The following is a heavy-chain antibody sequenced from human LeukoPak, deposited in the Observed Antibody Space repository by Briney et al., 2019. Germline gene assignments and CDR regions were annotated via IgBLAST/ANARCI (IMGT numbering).Heavy chain of an antibody. CDR2: IYHSGST. CDR1: GGSISSRSYY. V-gene: IGHV4-39*07. Sequence: PSETLSPTCTVSGGSISSRSYYWGWIRQPPGKGLEWIGSIYHSGSTYYNPSLKSRVTMSLDTSKNQFSLKLSSVTAADTAVYYCARDGPYYYDSSGYYDAFDIWGQGTMVTVSS. D-gene: IGHD3-22*01. J-gene: IGHJ3*02. CDR3: ARDGPYYYDSSGYYDAFDI.